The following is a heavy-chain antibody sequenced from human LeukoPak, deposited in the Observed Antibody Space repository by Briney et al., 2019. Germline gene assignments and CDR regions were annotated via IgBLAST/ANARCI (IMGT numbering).Heavy chain of an antibody. CDR3: ARWHSHGRYFDY. D-gene: IGHD2-21*01. CDR2: IYTSGST. Sequence: WETLSLTCTVSGGSISSYYWSWIRQPAGKGLEWIGRIYTSGSTNYNPSLKSRVTMSVDTSKNQFSLKLSSVTAADTAVYYCARWHSHGRYFDYWGQGALVTVSS. V-gene: IGHV4-4*07. CDR1: GGSISSYY. J-gene: IGHJ4*02.